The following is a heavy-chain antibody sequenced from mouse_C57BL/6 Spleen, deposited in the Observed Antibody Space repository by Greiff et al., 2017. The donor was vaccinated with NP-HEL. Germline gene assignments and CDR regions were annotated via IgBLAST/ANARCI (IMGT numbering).Heavy chain of an antibody. J-gene: IGHJ1*03. Sequence: QVQLKQSGAELVKPGASVKISCKASGYAFSSYWMNWVKQRPGKGLEWIGQIYPGDGDTNYNGKFKGKATLTADKSSSTAYMQLSSLTSEDSAVYFWAPTVVAHWYFDGWGTGTTVTVSS. CDR3: APTVVAHWYFDG. D-gene: IGHD1-1*01. CDR2: IYPGDGDT. CDR1: GYAFSSYW. V-gene: IGHV1-80*01.